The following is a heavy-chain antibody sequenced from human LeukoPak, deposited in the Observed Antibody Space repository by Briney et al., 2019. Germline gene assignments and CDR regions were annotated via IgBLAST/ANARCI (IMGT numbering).Heavy chain of an antibody. CDR3: ARDNGDAFDI. Sequence: PSETLSLTCTVSGGSISSYYWSWIRQPPGKGLEWIGYIYYSGSTNYNPSLKSRVTISVDTSKNQFSLKLSPVTAADTAVYYCARDNGDAFDIWGQGTMVTVSS. J-gene: IGHJ3*02. CDR1: GGSISSYY. CDR2: IYYSGST. V-gene: IGHV4-59*01.